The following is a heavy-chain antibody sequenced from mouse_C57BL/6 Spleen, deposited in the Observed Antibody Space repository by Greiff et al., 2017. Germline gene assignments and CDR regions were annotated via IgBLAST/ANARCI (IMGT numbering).Heavy chain of an antibody. D-gene: IGHD1-3*01. CDR3: AKEGDSGFDC. J-gene: IGHJ2*01. V-gene: IGHV1-69*01. CDR1: GYTFTSYW. CDR2: IDPSDSYT. Sequence: QVQLQQPGAELVMPGASVKLSCKASGYTFTSYWMHWVKQRPGQGLEWIGEIDPSDSYTNYNQKFKGKSTLTVDTSSSTAYMQLSSLTSEDSAVYYCAKEGDSGFDCWGQGTTLTVSS.